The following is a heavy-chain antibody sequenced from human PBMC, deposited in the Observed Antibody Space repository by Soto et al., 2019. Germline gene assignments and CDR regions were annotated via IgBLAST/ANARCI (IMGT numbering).Heavy chain of an antibody. CDR2: ISAYNGNT. V-gene: IGHV1-18*03. CDR3: ARVNHFDS. J-gene: IGHJ4*02. Sequence: QVQLVQSGAEVKKPGASVKVSCKASGYTFTSYGISWVRQAPGQGLEWMGWISAYNGNTNYTQKLQGRVTMTTDTSTSTSYLELRSLRSEVMAVYSCARVNHFDSWCQGTLVTVSS. CDR1: GYTFTSYG.